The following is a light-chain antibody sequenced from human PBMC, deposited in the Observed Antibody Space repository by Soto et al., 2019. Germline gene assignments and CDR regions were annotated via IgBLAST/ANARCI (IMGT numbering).Light chain of an antibody. V-gene: IGKV1-39*01. J-gene: IGKJ4*01. CDR3: QQSYSFLS. Sequence: IQMTQSPLSLSASVGDKVTLTCRTSQNINSYLSWYQQKPGKDPRLLIYGASSLQVGVPSRCIGSGSGTDFTLTITSLQREDFATYYCQQSYSFLSFAGGTKVEIK. CDR1: QNINSY. CDR2: GAS.